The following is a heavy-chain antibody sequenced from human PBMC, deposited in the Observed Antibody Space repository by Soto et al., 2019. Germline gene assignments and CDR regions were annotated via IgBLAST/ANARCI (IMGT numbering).Heavy chain of an antibody. Sequence: LTRTLTLTSTCSGFSRSTSGMGFIYIRPPPGDAPDWLALIDWNDAKDCATSLKNRLTISKDTSKNQVFLTMTNVAHVDTATYYCARTPWGIEVADPYYYYGMNVWGQGTTATVSS. J-gene: IGHJ6*02. D-gene: IGHD6-19*01. CDR1: GFSRSTSGMG. V-gene: IGHV2-70*01. CDR2: IDWNDAK. CDR3: ARTPWGIEVADPYYYYGMNV.